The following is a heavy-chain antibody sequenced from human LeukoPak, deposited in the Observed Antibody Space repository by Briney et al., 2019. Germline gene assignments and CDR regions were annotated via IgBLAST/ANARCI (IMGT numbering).Heavy chain of an antibody. CDR1: GFTFSTYN. J-gene: IGHJ4*02. V-gene: IGHV3-48*01. D-gene: IGHD3-3*01. CDR2: ISSGGSLI. Sequence: PGGSLRPSCAASGFTFSTYNMNWVRQAPGKGLEWVSSISSGGSLIYYADSVKGRFTISRDNAKNSLYLQMNSLRAEDTAVYYCARDMVAISGVVTYDYWGQGTLVTVSS. CDR3: ARDMVAISGVVTYDY.